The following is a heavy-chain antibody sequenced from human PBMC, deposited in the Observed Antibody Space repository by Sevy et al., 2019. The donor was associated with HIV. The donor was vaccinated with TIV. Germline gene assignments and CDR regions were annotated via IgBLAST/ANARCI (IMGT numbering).Heavy chain of an antibody. CDR1: GFTFSSNA. J-gene: IGHJ3*02. CDR2: ISYDGYNK. D-gene: IGHD3-9*01. CDR3: ARDSRYFYTLFTGPTGEAFDI. Sequence: SLRLSCAAAGFTFSSNAIHWVRQAPGKGLEWVTVISYDGYNKYYADSVRGRFTLARDNSKNILYLQMNNLRPEDTAVYYCARDSRYFYTLFTGPTGEAFDIWGQGTRVTVSS. V-gene: IGHV3-30*04.